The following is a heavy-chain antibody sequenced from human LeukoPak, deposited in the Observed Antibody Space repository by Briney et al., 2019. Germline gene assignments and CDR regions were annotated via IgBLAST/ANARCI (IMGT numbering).Heavy chain of an antibody. Sequence: SQTLSLTCTVAGGSISSGSYYWSWIRQPAGKGLEWIGRIYTSGSTNYNPSLKSRVTISVDTSKNQFSLQLSSVTAADTAVYYCARGVSNCSGGSCYSFDYWGQGTLVTVSS. CDR1: GGSISSGSYY. J-gene: IGHJ4*02. CDR3: ARGVSNCSGGSCYSFDY. D-gene: IGHD2-15*01. V-gene: IGHV4-61*02. CDR2: IYTSGST.